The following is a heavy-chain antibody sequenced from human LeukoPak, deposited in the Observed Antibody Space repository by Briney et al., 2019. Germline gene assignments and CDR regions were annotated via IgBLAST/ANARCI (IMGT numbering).Heavy chain of an antibody. CDR1: GYTFTDYY. D-gene: IGHD2-21*02. CDR2: INPNTGGT. J-gene: IGHJ3*02. V-gene: IGHV1-2*02. CDR3: ARDGCGGDCYDAFDI. Sequence: ASVKVSCKASGYTFTDYYMHWVRQAPGQGLEWMGWINPNTGGTNYAQNFQGRVTMTRDTSISTAYMELSRLRSDDTAVYYCARDGCGGDCYDAFDIWGQGTMVTVSS.